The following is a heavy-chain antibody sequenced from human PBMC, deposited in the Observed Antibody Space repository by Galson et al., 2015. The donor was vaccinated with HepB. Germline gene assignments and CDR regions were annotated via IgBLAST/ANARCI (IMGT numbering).Heavy chain of an antibody. CDR1: GFSLSTSGVA. D-gene: IGHD7-27*01. CDR3: AHSRKMGMNFNS. CDR2: IYWNDDK. V-gene: IGHV2-5*01. J-gene: IGHJ4*02. Sequence: PALVKPTQTLTLTCTFSGFSLSTSGVAVGWIRQPPGKALEWLALIYWNDDKRYSPSLKNRLTITKGTSKSRVVLTMTNVDPVDTGTYYCAHSRKMGMNFNSWGQGTLVTVSS.